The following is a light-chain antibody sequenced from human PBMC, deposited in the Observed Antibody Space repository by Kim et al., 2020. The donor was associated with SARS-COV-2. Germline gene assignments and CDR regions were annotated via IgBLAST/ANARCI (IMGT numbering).Light chain of an antibody. CDR3: QAWDSSTVV. Sequence: VSPRPTASITCSGDKLGDKYACWYQQKPGKSPVLVIYQDSKRPSGIPERFSGSNSGNTATLTISGTQAMDEADYYCQAWDSSTVVFGGGTQLTVL. CDR1: KLGDKY. V-gene: IGLV3-1*01. CDR2: QDS. J-gene: IGLJ2*01.